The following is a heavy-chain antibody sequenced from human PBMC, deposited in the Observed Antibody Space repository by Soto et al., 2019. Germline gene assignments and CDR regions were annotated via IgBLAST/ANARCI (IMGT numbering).Heavy chain of an antibody. V-gene: IGHV3-11*01. D-gene: IGHD3-22*01. CDR1: GFTFSDYY. Sequence: GGSMRLSCAASGFTFSDYYMSWIRQDTGKGLEWVSYISSSGSTIYYADSVKGRFTISRDNAKNSLYLQMNSLRAEDTAVYYCARARGRVVVITTKWPYFDYWGQGTLVTVSS. CDR2: ISSSGSTI. J-gene: IGHJ4*02. CDR3: ARARGRVVVITTKWPYFDY.